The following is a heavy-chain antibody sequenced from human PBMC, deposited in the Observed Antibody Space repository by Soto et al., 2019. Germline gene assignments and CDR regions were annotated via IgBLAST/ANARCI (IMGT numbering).Heavy chain of an antibody. D-gene: IGHD4-17*01. CDR2: INHGGST. V-gene: IGHV4-34*01. Sequence: PSETLSLTCAVYGGSFSGYYWSWIRQPPGKGLEWIGEINHGGSTNYFPSLKSRVTISLDTSKNQFSLKLSSVTAADTAVYYCARAAEPGDYYGMDVWRQRTTVTVSS. J-gene: IGHJ6*02. CDR3: ARAAEPGDYYGMDV. CDR1: GGSFSGYY.